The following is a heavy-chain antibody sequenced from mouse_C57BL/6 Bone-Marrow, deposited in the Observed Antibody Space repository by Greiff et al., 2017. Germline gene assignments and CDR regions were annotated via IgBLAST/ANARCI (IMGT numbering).Heavy chain of an antibody. V-gene: IGHV2-2*01. Sequence: VKLVESGPGLVQPSQSLSITCTVSGFSLTSYGVHWVRQSPGKGLEWLGVIWSGGSTDYNAAFISRLSISKDNSKSQVFFKMNSLQADDTAIYYCARITTVVATPAMDYWGQGTSVTVSS. CDR3: ARITTVVATPAMDY. CDR2: IWSGGST. CDR1: GFSLTSYG. D-gene: IGHD1-1*01. J-gene: IGHJ4*01.